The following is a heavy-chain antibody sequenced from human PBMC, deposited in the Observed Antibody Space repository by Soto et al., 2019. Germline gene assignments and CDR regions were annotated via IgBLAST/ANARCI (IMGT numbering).Heavy chain of an antibody. CDR2: MNPGSGDT. Sequence: ALVKDSCKASGYSFTNIDVAGGRQANGQGLEWMGWMNPGSGDTGYAQKFQGRVTMTRDIAIATAYMELSILRSDDTAISYCARMATFGTLNLFEPWGKGTLVTVSS. D-gene: IGHD3-16*01. CDR1: GYSFTNID. V-gene: IGHV1-8*01. CDR3: ARMATFGTLNLFEP. J-gene: IGHJ5*02.